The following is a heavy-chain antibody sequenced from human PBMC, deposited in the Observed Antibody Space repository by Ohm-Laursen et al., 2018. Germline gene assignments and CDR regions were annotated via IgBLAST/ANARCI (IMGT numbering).Heavy chain of an antibody. CDR2: ISSSSSYI. D-gene: IGHD3-16*01. Sequence: SLRLSCAASGFTLSSYNMNWVRQAPGKGLEWVSSISSSSSYIYYADSVKGRFTISRDNAKNSLYLQMNSLRAEDTAVYYCARDYGQVYDYWGQGTLVTVSS. CDR1: GFTLSSYN. J-gene: IGHJ4*02. V-gene: IGHV3-21*01. CDR3: ARDYGQVYDY.